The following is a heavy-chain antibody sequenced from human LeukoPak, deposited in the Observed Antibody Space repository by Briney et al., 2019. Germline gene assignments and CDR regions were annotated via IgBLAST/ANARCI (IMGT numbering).Heavy chain of an antibody. CDR3: ARGTTTGDY. V-gene: IGHV3-33*01. CDR1: GFTFSSYG. Sequence: GRSLRLSCAASGFTFSSYGMHWVRQAPGKGLEWVAVIWYDGSNRYYADSVKGRFTISRDNSKNTLYLQMNSLRAEDTAVYYCARGTTTGDYWGQGTLVTVSS. J-gene: IGHJ4*02. CDR2: IWYDGSNR. D-gene: IGHD1-14*01.